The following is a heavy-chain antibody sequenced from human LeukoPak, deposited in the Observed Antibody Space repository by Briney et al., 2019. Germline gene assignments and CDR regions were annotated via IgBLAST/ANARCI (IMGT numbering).Heavy chain of an antibody. D-gene: IGHD4-17*01. Sequence: PGGSLRLSCTASGFTFSAYAMMWVRQAPGKGPEWVSAIRGSGSGGGTLYADSVKGRFTISRDSSKYTLFLQMNSLRAEDTAVYYCARDPNGDYIGAFDMWGPGTMVTVSS. CDR3: ARDPNGDYIGAFDM. J-gene: IGHJ3*02. CDR2: IRGSGSGGGT. V-gene: IGHV3-23*01. CDR1: GFTFSAYA.